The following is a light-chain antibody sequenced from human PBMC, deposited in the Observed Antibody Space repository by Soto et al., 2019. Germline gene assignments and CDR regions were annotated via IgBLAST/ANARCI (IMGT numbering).Light chain of an antibody. CDR2: DAS. V-gene: IGKV1-5*01. J-gene: IGKJ5*01. CDR1: QSISSW. CDR3: QQYNSYSGIT. Sequence: DIQMTHSPSTLSASVGDRVTITCRASQSISSWLAWYQQKPGKAPKLLIYDASSLESGVPSRFSGSGSGTEFTLTISSLQPDDFATYYCQQYNSYSGITFGQGTRLEIK.